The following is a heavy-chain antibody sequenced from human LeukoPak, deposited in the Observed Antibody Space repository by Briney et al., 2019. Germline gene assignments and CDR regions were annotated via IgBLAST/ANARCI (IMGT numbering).Heavy chain of an antibody. D-gene: IGHD3-22*01. CDR2: ISGSGGST. CDR1: GVTLSSYA. CDR3: AKDISSGYYFDDY. J-gene: IGHJ4*02. V-gene: IGHV3-23*01. Sequence: GGSLRLSCAASGVTLSSYAMSWVRQAPGKGLEWVPAISGSGGSTYYADSVKGRFTISRDNSKNTLYLQMNSLRAEDTAVYYCAKDISSGYYFDDYWGQATLVTVSS.